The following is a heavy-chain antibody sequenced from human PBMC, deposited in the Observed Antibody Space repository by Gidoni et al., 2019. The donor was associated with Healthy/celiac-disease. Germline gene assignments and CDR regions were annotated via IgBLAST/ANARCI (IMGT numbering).Heavy chain of an antibody. Sequence: QVQLVQSGAEVTKPGASVKVSCKASGYTFTSYDINWVRQATGQGLEWMGWMNPNSGNTGYAQKFQGRVTMTRNTSISTAYMELSSLRSEDTAVYYCARGYYYGSGSYYNLRDYWGQGTLVTVSS. D-gene: IGHD3-10*01. CDR3: ARGYYYGSGSYYNLRDY. CDR1: GYTFTSYD. V-gene: IGHV1-8*01. CDR2: MNPNSGNT. J-gene: IGHJ4*02.